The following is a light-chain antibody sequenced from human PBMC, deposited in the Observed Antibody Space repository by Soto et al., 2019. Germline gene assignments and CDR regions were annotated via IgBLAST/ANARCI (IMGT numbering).Light chain of an antibody. V-gene: IGLV2-14*01. CDR3: VSYIESSLTHWV. CDR1: YTDVGGYNR. CDR2: EVD. Sequence: LTQPASVSGSPGQSITISCTGTYTDVGGYNRVSWYQHHAGKGPKMLIFEVDNRPSGISDRFSGSKSGDTASLTISDLQSEDEADYYCVSYIESSLTHWVFGGGTKVTVL. J-gene: IGLJ3*02.